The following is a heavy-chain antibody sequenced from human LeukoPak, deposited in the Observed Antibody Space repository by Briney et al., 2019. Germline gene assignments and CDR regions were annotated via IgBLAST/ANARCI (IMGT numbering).Heavy chain of an antibody. CDR2: ISYDGSNK. J-gene: IGHJ4*02. CDR1: GFTFSSYG. CDR3: AQWSRYFDY. V-gene: IGHV3-30*18. D-gene: IGHD1-26*01. Sequence: GGSLRLSCAASGFTFSSYGMHWVRQAPGKGLEWVAVISYDGSNKYYADSVKGRFTISRDNSKNTLYLQMNSLRAEDTALYFCAQWSRYFDYWGQGTLVTVSS.